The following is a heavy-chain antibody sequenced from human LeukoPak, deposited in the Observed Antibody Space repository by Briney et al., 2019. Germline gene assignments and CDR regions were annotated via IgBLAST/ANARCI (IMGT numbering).Heavy chain of an antibody. J-gene: IGHJ4*02. V-gene: IGHV4-34*01. CDR3: ARGYSIAVPFDY. Sequence: SETLSLTCAVYGGSFSGYYWSWIRQPPGKGLEWIGEINHSGSTNYNPSLKGRVTISVDASKNQFSLKLSSVTAADTAVYYCARGYSIAVPFDYWGQGTLVTVSS. CDR2: INHSGST. CDR1: GGSFSGYY. D-gene: IGHD6-19*01.